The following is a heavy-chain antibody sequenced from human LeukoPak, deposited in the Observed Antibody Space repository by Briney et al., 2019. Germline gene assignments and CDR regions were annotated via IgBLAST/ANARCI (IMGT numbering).Heavy chain of an antibody. D-gene: IGHD2-15*01. CDR1: GYTLTELS. Sequence: ASVKVSCKVSGYTLTELSMHWVRQAPGKGLEWMGGFDPEDGETIYAQKFQGRVTMTEDTSTDTAYMELSSLRSEDTAVYYCATESPFGRYCSGGSCYPRRFDYWGQGTLVTVSS. CDR2: FDPEDGET. CDR3: ATESPFGRYCSGGSCYPRRFDY. J-gene: IGHJ4*02. V-gene: IGHV1-24*01.